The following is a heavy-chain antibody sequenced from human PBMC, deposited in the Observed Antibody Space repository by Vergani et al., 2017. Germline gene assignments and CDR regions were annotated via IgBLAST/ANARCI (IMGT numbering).Heavy chain of an antibody. J-gene: IGHJ3*02. CDR3: ARGGYYDSSGYYSDAFDI. CDR2: LCPSGST. CDR1: GAPISYWC. V-gene: IGHV4-4*07. Sequence: QVQMQESGPGLVKTSETLSLTCSASGAPISYWCWSWLRQPAGKGLEWIGRLCPSGSTNYKPSLKSRVTISVDTSKNQFSLKLSSVTAADSAVYYCARGGYYDSSGYYSDAFDIWGQGTMVTVSS. D-gene: IGHD3-22*01.